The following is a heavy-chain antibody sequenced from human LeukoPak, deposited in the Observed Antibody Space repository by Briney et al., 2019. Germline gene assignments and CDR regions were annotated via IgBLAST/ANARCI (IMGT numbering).Heavy chain of an antibody. CDR3: ARDLGMAGIAPVDY. D-gene: IGHD6-19*01. V-gene: IGHV4-38-2*02. J-gene: IGHJ4*02. Sequence: SETLSLTCTVSGYSISSGYYWGWIRQSPEKGLEWIGSIYHSGATYYNPSLKSRVTISVDTSKNQFSLKVTSVTAADTAVYYCARDLGMAGIAPVDYWGQGTLVTVSS. CDR1: GYSISSGYY. CDR2: IYHSGAT.